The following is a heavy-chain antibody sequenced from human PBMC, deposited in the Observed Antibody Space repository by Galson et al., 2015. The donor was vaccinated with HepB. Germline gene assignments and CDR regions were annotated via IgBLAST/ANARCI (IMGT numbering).Heavy chain of an antibody. V-gene: IGHV6-1*01. Sequence: CAISGDSVSSRTAAWSWIRQSPSRGLEWLGRTYYRSRWYNDYAVSVKSRITINPDTTKNQLSLHLSSVTPEDTAVYYCARNPDYGDYGRGEYGMDVWGQGTTVTVSS. CDR1: GDSVSSRTAA. CDR3: ARNPDYGDYGRGEYGMDV. D-gene: IGHD4-17*01. J-gene: IGHJ6*02. CDR2: TYYRSRWYN.